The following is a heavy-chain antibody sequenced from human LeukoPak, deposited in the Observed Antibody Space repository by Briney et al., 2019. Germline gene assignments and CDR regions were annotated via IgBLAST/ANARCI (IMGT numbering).Heavy chain of an antibody. CDR1: GFTFSSYA. Sequence: GGSLRLSCAASGFTFSSYAMSWVRQAPGKGLEWVSAISGSGGSTYYADSVKGRFTISRDNSKSTLYLQMNSLRAEDTAVYYCAVAYCGGDCYSGGYFDYWGQGTLVTVSS. V-gene: IGHV3-23*01. CDR2: ISGSGGST. D-gene: IGHD2-21*01. J-gene: IGHJ4*02. CDR3: AVAYCGGDCYSGGYFDY.